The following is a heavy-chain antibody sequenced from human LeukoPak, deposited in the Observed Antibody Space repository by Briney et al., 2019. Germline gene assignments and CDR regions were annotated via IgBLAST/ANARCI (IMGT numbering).Heavy chain of an antibody. J-gene: IGHJ6*02. D-gene: IGHD3-22*01. CDR2: ISYDGSSK. CDR1: GFTFSNGW. V-gene: IGHV3-30-3*01. CDR3: ARGPYDSSGWSLYYYYGMDV. Sequence: PGGSLRLSCAASGFTFSNGWMGWVRQAPGKGLEWVAVISYDGSSKYYADSVKGRFTISRDNSKNTLYLQMNSLRAEDTAVYYCARGPYDSSGWSLYYYYGMDVWGQGTTVTVSS.